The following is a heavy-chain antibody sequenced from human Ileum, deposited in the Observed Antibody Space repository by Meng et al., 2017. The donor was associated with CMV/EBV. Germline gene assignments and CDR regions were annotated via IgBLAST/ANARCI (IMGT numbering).Heavy chain of an antibody. V-gene: IGHV3-30*04. Sequence: GGSLRLSCAASGFTFSSYAMHWVRQAPGKGLEWVAVISYDGSNKYYADSVKGRFTISRDNSKNTLYLQMNSLRAEDTAVYYCAREIVGVKGGAFDIWGQGTMVTVSS. J-gene: IGHJ3*02. D-gene: IGHD1-26*01. CDR3: AREIVGVKGGAFDI. CDR1: GFTFSSYA. CDR2: ISYDGSNK.